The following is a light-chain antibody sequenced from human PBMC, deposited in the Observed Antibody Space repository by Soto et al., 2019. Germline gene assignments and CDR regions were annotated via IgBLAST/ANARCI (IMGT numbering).Light chain of an antibody. Sequence: QSALTQPASVSGSPGQSIAISCTGSSSDVGAYNYVSWFQQHPGKAPKLMIYDVGSRPSGVSHRFSGSKSGNTASLTISGLQAEDEGDYYCSSYTTPTTYVFGTGTKVTVL. CDR1: SSDVGAYNY. CDR3: SSYTTPTTYV. CDR2: DVG. V-gene: IGLV2-14*03. J-gene: IGLJ1*01.